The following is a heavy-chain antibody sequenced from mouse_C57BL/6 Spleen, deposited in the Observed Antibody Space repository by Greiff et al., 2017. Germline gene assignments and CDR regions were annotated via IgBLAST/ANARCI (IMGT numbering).Heavy chain of an antibody. CDR1: GYTFTSYG. CDR3: GMSGDPLWWFGC. V-gene: IGHV1-81*01. J-gene: IGHJ3*01. CDR2: IYPRTGNS. D-gene: IGHD1-1*02. Sequence: QVQLQQSGAELARPGASVKLSCKASGYTFTSYGISWVKQRTGQGLEWIGEIYPRTGNSYYNEKFTGKATLTVDKYSSTAYMELRSLTSEESAVYCGGMSGDPLWWFGCWGPGALVTVA.